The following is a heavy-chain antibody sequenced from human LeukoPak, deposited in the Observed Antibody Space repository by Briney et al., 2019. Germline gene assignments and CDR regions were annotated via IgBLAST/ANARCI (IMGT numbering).Heavy chain of an antibody. CDR3: AENIVVVVAATQNYFDY. CDR2: ISGSGGST. V-gene: IGHV3-23*01. Sequence: GGSLRLSCAASGFTFSSYVMSWVRQAPGKGLEWVSAISGSGGSTYYADSVKGRFTISRDNSKNTLYLQMNSLRAEDTAVYYCAENIVVVVAATQNYFDYWGQGTLVTVSS. D-gene: IGHD2-15*01. CDR1: GFTFSSYV. J-gene: IGHJ4*02.